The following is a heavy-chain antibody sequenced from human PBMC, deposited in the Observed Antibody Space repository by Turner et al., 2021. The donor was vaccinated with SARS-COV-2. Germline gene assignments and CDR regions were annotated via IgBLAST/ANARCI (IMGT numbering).Heavy chain of an antibody. D-gene: IGHD6-19*01. CDR1: GFSFDDYT. CDR2: ISWDGGGR. Sequence: EVQLVESGGVVVQPGGSLRLSCAASGFSFDDYTMHWVRQAPGKGLEWVSLISWDGGGRYYADSVKGRFTISRDNSKNSLYLQMNSLRTEDTALYYCAKDISSWYEGIAVSGTNYGMDVWGQGTTVTVSS. V-gene: IGHV3-43*01. J-gene: IGHJ6*02. CDR3: AKDISSWYEGIAVSGTNYGMDV.